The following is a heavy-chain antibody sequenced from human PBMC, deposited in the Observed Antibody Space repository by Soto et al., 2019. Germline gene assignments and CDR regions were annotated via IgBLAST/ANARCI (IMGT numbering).Heavy chain of an antibody. D-gene: IGHD3-22*01. J-gene: IGHJ3*02. V-gene: IGHV3-7*03. Sequence: GGSLRLSCAASGFTFSSYWMSWVRQAPGKGLEWVANIKHDGSEKYYVDSVKGRFTISRDNAKNSLYLQMNSLRAEDTAVYYCSRDKSIYDSSGYDAFDIWGQGTMVTVSS. CDR3: SRDKSIYDSSGYDAFDI. CDR2: IKHDGSEK. CDR1: GFTFSSYW.